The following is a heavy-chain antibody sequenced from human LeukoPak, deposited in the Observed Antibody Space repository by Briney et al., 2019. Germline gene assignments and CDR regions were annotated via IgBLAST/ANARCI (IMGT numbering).Heavy chain of an antibody. CDR3: AKKKCSSTSCYIDY. J-gene: IGHJ4*02. Sequence: PGGSLRLSCAASGFTFSSYAMSWVRQAPGKGLEWVSAISGSGGSTYYADSVKGRFTISRDNSKNTLYLQMNSLRDDDTAVYYCAKKKCSSTSCYIDYWGQGTLVTVSS. CDR2: ISGSGGST. D-gene: IGHD2-2*02. V-gene: IGHV3-23*01. CDR1: GFTFSSYA.